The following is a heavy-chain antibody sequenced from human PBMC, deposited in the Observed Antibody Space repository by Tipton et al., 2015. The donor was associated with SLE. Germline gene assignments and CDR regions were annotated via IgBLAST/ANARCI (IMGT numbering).Heavy chain of an antibody. CDR3: ASGGDLYDILTGYLFDY. V-gene: IGHV4-34*01. J-gene: IGHJ4*02. D-gene: IGHD3-9*01. CDR2: INHSGST. CDR1: GGSFSGYY. Sequence: TLSLTCAVYGGSFSGYYWSWIRQPPGKGLEWIGEINHSGSTNYNPSLKSRITISVDTSKNQFSLKLSSVTAADTAVYYCASGGDLYDILTGYLFDYWGQGTLVTVSS.